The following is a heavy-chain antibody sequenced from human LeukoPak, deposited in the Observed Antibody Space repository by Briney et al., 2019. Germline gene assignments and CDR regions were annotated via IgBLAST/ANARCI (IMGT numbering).Heavy chain of an antibody. V-gene: IGHV1-18*01. CDR1: GYTFTSYG. D-gene: IGHD3-10*01. J-gene: IGHJ4*02. CDR2: ISAYNGNT. CDR3: ARILWFGELLIPFDY. Sequence: ASVKVSCKASGYTFTSYGISWVRQAPGQGLEWMGRISAYNGNTNYAQKLQGRVTMTTDTSTSTAYMELRSLRSDDTAVYYCARILWFGELLIPFDYWGQGTLVTVSS.